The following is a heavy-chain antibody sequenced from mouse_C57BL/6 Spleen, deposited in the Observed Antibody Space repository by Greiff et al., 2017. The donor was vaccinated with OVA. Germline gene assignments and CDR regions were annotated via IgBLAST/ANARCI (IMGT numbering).Heavy chain of an antibody. J-gene: IGHJ4*01. D-gene: IGHD1-1*01. CDR1: GYTFTSYG. CDR2: IYPRSGNT. Sequence: QVQLQQSGAELARPGASVKLSCKASGYTFTSYGISWVKQRTGQGLEWIGEIYPRSGNTYYNEKFKGKATLTADKSSSTAYMELRSLTSEDSAGFLCASYYYDSSYHYALDYWGQGTSVTVSS. CDR3: ASYYYDSSYHYALDY. V-gene: IGHV1-81*01.